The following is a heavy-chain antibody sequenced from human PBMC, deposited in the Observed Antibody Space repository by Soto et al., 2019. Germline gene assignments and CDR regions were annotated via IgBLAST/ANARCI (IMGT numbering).Heavy chain of an antibody. D-gene: IGHD3-9*01. CDR2: IYYRGNA. CDR3: ARLEGLATISYYFDF. Sequence: QLQLQESGPGLVKPSETLSLTCSVSDDSINSDKYYWGWIRQPPGKGREWIGSIYYRGNAYYNPSLQCRVTISLDKSTSQFSLKLNSVTAADSAVYFCARLEGLATISYYFDFWGPGALVTVSS. V-gene: IGHV4-39*01. J-gene: IGHJ4*02. CDR1: DDSINSDKYY.